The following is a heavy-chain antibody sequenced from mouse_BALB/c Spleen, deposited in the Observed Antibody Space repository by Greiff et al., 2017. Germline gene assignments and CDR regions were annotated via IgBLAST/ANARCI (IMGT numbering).Heavy chain of an antibody. D-gene: IGHD1-1*01. V-gene: IGHV14-3*02. J-gene: IGHJ4*01. CDR2: IDPANGNT. CDR3: ARENYYGSSYDYAMDY. Sequence: VQLQQSGAELVKPGASVKLSCTASGFNIKDTYMHWVKQRPEQGLEWIGRIDPANGNTKYDPKFQGKATITADTSSNTAYLQLSSLTSEDTAVYYCARENYYGSSYDYAMDYWGQGTSVTVSS. CDR1: GFNIKDTY.